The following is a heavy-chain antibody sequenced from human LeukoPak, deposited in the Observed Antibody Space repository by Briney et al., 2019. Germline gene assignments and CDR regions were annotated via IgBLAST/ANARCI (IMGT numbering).Heavy chain of an antibody. D-gene: IGHD3-22*01. V-gene: IGHV1-69*05. CDR3: ARGELGDSSGFSFFDY. CDR2: VIAIFGRV. CDR1: RGTFSSYG. Sequence: SVTVSCKASRGTFSSYGISWVRQAPGQGLEWMGGVIAIFGRVKYGQKFQGRATITTDESTSTAYMELSSLTSEDTGVHYCARGELGDSSGFSFFDYWGQGTLVTVSS. J-gene: IGHJ4*02.